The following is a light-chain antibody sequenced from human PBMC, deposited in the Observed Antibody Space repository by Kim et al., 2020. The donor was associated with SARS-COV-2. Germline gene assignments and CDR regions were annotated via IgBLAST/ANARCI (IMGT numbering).Light chain of an antibody. CDR1: QSVSSY. CDR2: DAS. V-gene: IGKV3-11*01. CDR3: QQRSNWPRFLS. Sequence: PGGQAPLFCRASQSVSSYLAWYQQAPGQAPRILNLDASNRAPGIPARFSGSGSGTDFTRTISCLEPEDFAVYYCQQRSNWPRFLSFGGGTQVDI. J-gene: IGKJ4*01.